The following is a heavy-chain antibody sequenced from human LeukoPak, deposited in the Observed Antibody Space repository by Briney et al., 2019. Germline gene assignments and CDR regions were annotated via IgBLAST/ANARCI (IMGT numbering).Heavy chain of an antibody. CDR1: GYSFTNYW. Sequence: GESLKISCKGYGYSFTNYWIGWVRQMPGKGLEWMGIIYPGDSDTRNSPSFQGQVTISADKSISTAYLQWSSLKASDTAMYYCARHPSGRQLANFDYWGQGTLVTVSS. V-gene: IGHV5-51*01. CDR2: IYPGDSDT. CDR3: ARHPSGRQLANFDY. D-gene: IGHD6-13*01. J-gene: IGHJ4*02.